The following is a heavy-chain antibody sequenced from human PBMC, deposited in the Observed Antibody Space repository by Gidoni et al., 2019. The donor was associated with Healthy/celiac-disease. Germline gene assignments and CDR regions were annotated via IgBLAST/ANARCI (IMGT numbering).Heavy chain of an antibody. V-gene: IGHV1-69*01. CDR3: ASDRPYSGRRYYFDY. CDR1: GGTFSSYA. D-gene: IGHD1-26*01. J-gene: IGHJ4*02. CDR2: IIPIFGTA. Sequence: QVQLAQSGAEVKKPGPSVKVSCKSSGGTFSSYAISGVRQAAGQGLEWMGGIIPIFGTANYAQKFQGRVTITADESTSTAYMELSSLRSEDTAVYYCASDRPYSGRRYYFDYWGQGTLVTVSS.